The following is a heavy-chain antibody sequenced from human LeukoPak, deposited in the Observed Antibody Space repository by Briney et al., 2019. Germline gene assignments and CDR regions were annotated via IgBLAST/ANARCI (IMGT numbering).Heavy chain of an antibody. D-gene: IGHD1-26*01. J-gene: IGHJ3*02. CDR3: AGVDGYSGCFDI. CDR2: ISSSSSYI. V-gene: IGHV3-21*01. Sequence: GGSRRLSCAASGFTFSSYGMHWVRQAPGKGLEWVSSISSSSSYIYYADSVKGRFTISRDNAKNSLYLQMNSLRAEDTAVYYCAGVDGYSGCFDIWGQGTMVTVSS. CDR1: GFTFSSYG.